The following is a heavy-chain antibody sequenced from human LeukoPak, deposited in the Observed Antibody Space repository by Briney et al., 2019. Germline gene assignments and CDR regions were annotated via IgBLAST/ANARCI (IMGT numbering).Heavy chain of an antibody. D-gene: IGHD6-6*01. CDR2: IYRGGSDT. J-gene: IGHJ6*03. CDR3: ARRGSSSLSYDYCMDV. Sequence: GESLKISCKGSGYSFTSYWIGWVRQMPGKGLEWMGIIYRGGSDTRYSPSLHGQVTISADKSISTAYLQWSSLKASDTAMYYCARRGSSSLSYDYCMDVWGKGTTVTVSS. CDR1: GYSFTSYW. V-gene: IGHV5-51*01.